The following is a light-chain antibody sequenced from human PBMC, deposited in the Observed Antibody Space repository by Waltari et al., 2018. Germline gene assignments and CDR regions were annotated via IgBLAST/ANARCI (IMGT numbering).Light chain of an antibody. V-gene: IGLV4-69*01. J-gene: IGLJ2*01. CDR3: QTWGTGIVV. CDR1: SGHSSYA. CDR2: LNSDGSH. Sequence: TLSSGHSSYAIAWHQQQPEKGPRYLMKLNSDGSHSKGDGIPDRFSGSSSGAERYLTISSLQSEDEADYYCQTWGTGIVVFGGGTKLTVL.